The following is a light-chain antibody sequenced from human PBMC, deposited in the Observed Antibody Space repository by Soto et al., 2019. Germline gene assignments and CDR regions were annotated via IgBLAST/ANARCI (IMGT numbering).Light chain of an antibody. V-gene: IGLV2-14*01. CDR3: NSYTTSATVV. CDR2: EVT. J-gene: IGLJ2*01. Sequence: QSALSQPASVSGSPGQSISISCTGTNSDVGGYNYVSWYQQHPGKAPKLVIYEVTNRPSGVSNRFSGSKSGNTASLTISGLQAEDEADYYCNSYTTSATVVFGGGTKVTVL. CDR1: NSDVGGYNY.